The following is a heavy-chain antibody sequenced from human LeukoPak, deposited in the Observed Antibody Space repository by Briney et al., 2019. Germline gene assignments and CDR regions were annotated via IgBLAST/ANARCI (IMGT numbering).Heavy chain of an antibody. CDR1: GYSFTSYW. CDR2: IYPGDSDT. CDR3: ARRFSDSWYLLFRQEGAAENAFDI. V-gene: IGHV5-51*01. D-gene: IGHD6-13*01. J-gene: IGHJ3*02. Sequence: GESLKISCKGSGYSFTSYWIGWVRQMPGKGLEWMGIIYPGDSDTRYSPSFQGQVTISADKSISTAYLQWSSLKASDTAMYYCARRFSDSWYLLFRQEGAAENAFDIWGQGTMVTVSS.